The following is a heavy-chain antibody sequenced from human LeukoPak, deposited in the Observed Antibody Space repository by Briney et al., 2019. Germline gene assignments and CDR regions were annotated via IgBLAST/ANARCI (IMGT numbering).Heavy chain of an antibody. D-gene: IGHD6-13*01. CDR2: ITSSSSTM. Sequence: GGSLRLSCAASGFTFSNYNMNWVRQAPGKGLEWVSYITSSSSTMYYAGSVKGRFTISRDNAKNSLYLQMNSLRAEDTAVYYCARRSSWSLDYWGQGTLVTVSS. V-gene: IGHV3-48*04. CDR3: ARRSSWSLDY. CDR1: GFTFSNYN. J-gene: IGHJ4*02.